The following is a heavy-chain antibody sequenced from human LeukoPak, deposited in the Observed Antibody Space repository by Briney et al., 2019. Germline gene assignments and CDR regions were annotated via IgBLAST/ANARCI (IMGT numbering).Heavy chain of an antibody. CDR1: GFTFSDFY. D-gene: IGHD5-24*01. Sequence: GGSLRLSCAASGFTFSDFYMSWIRQAPGKGLEWVSYISSSGNTKYYADSVKGRFTISRDNSKSTLYLQMNSLRAEDTAVYYCAKDCDGYNYSSDYWGQGTLVTVSS. CDR2: ISSSGNTK. CDR3: AKDCDGYNYSSDY. J-gene: IGHJ4*02. V-gene: IGHV3-11*01.